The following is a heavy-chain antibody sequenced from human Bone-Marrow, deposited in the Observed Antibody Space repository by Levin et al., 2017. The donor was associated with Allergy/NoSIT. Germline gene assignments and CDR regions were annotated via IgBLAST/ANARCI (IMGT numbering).Heavy chain of an antibody. Sequence: TSETLSLTCTVSGGSVRSENYHWGWIRQPPGKTLEWIGYISYSGNTNYNPSLKSRVTISFHPSKNQFSLNLNSVTAADTAVYYCARDLDIGIFDSWGQGTLVTVSS. CDR1: GGSVRSENYH. V-gene: IGHV4-61*01. J-gene: IGHJ4*02. CDR2: ISYSGNT. CDR3: ARDLDIGIFDS.